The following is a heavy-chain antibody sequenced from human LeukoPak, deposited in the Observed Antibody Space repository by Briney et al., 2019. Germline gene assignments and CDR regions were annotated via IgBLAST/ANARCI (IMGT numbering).Heavy chain of an antibody. CDR3: ASPSYFGDY. J-gene: IGHJ4*02. V-gene: IGHV3-66*01. CDR2: IYNDGGT. D-gene: IGHD3-10*01. CDR1: GFSVLDHY. Sequence: PGGSLRLSCVASGFSVLDHYMTWVRHAPGKGLEWVSVIYNDGGTNYAESVKGRFTMSRDSSKNMVSLQMNSLRAEDSAVCYCASPSYFGDYWGQGTLVTVSS.